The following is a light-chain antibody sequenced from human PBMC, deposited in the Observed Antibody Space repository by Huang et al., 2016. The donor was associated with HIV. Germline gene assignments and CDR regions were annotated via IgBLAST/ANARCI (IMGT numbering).Light chain of an antibody. CDR1: QGVSTW. V-gene: IGKV1-12*01. J-gene: IGKJ2*01. CDR2: GAS. Sequence: DIQVTQAPSFVSASVGDRVSITCRASQGVSTWLAWYQQKPGKSPNLLIHGASSLQSGVPSRFSGSGSGRDFTLTINNLQPEDFATYYCQQTKASPYTFGQGTKLEI. CDR3: QQTKASPYT.